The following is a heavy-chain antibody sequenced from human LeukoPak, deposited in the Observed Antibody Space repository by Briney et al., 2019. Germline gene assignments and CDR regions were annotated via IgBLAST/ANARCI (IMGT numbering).Heavy chain of an antibody. CDR3: ALWGPSGMDV. V-gene: IGHV3-30-3*01. CDR1: GFTFSSYA. CDR2: ISYDGSNK. D-gene: IGHD3-10*01. J-gene: IGHJ6*02. Sequence: GRSLRLSCQASGFTFSSYAMHWVRQAPGKGLEWVAVISYDGSNKYYADSVKGRFTISRDNSKNTLYLQMNSLRAEDTAVYYCALWGPSGMDVWGQGTTVTVSS.